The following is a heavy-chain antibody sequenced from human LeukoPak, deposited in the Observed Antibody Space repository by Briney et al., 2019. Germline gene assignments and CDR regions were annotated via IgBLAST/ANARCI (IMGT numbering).Heavy chain of an antibody. CDR3: AKLQGDITMVRGVPNGFDY. D-gene: IGHD3-10*01. CDR2: IYSGGNT. CDR1: GFTVSSNY. V-gene: IGHV3-53*01. J-gene: IGHJ4*02. Sequence: GGSLRLSCAASGFTVSSNYMSWVRQAPRKGLEWVSIIYSGGNTYYADSVKGRFTISRDNSKNTLYLQMNSLRAEDTAVYYCAKLQGDITMVRGVPNGFDYWGQGTLVTVSS.